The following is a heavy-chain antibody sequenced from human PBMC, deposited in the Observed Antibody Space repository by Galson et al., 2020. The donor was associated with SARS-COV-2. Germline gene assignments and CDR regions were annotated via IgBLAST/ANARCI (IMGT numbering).Heavy chain of an antibody. Sequence: GGSLRLSCAASGFTFSSFAMHWVRQAPGKGLEWVAVISNDGSNKYYADSVKGRFTISRDNSKNTLYLQMNGLRAEDTAVYYCARAGSSGYYYAQVGMDVWGQGTTVTVSS. V-gene: IGHV3-30*04. J-gene: IGHJ6*02. CDR2: ISNDGSNK. CDR3: ARAGSSGYYYAQVGMDV. CDR1: GFTFSSFA. D-gene: IGHD3-22*01.